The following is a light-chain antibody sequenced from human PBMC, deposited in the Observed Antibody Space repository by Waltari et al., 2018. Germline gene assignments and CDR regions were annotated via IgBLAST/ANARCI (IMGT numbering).Light chain of an antibody. V-gene: IGKV3-15*01. CDR3: QQYNDWPKT. Sequence: EIVMTQSPATLSVSPGDRATLSCRASQSVSSNLAWYQQRPGQAPRLLIYGASTRATGIPARFSGSGSGTEFTLNISGLQSEDFAVYFCQQYNDWPKTFGQGTKVEIK. CDR2: GAS. J-gene: IGKJ1*01. CDR1: QSVSSN.